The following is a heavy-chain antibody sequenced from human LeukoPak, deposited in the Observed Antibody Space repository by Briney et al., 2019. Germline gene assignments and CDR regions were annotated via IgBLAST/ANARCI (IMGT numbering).Heavy chain of an antibody. J-gene: IGHJ4*02. CDR2: INHSGST. D-gene: IGHD2-15*01. Sequence: KPSETLSLTCAVYGGSFSGYYSSWIRQPPGKGLEWIGEINHSGSTNYNPSLKSRVTISSDTSKNQLSLNLTSVTAADTAVYYCARGCSGGSCFAYWGQGTLVTVSS. V-gene: IGHV4-34*01. CDR3: ARGCSGGSCFAY. CDR1: GGSFSGYY.